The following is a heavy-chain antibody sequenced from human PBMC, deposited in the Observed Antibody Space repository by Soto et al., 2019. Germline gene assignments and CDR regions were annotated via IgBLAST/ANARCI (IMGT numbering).Heavy chain of an antibody. CDR1: GGSITSNW. V-gene: IGHV4-4*02. D-gene: IGHD1-26*01. CDR3: VRNDYYRFAR. Sequence: QVQLQESGPGLVKPSETLSLSCAVSGGSITSNWWSWVRQPPGKGLEWIGEMHHSGRANYNPSLTNRVIISVDRSTNQISLRLPSVTAADTAVYDCVRNDYYRFARWGQGTLVTVSS. CDR2: MHHSGRA. J-gene: IGHJ5*02.